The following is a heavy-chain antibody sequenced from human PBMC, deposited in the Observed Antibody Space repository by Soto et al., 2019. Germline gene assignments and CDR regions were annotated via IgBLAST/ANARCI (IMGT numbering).Heavy chain of an antibody. V-gene: IGHV1-69*02. CDR2: IIPILGIA. CDR3: ARAYDSSGYYTNY. Sequence: SVKVSCKASGGTFSSYTISWVRQAPGQGLEWMGRIIPILGIANYAQKFQGRVTITADKSTSTAYMELSSLRSEDTAVYYCARAYDSSGYYTNYWGQGTLVTVSS. D-gene: IGHD3-22*01. J-gene: IGHJ4*02. CDR1: GGTFSSYT.